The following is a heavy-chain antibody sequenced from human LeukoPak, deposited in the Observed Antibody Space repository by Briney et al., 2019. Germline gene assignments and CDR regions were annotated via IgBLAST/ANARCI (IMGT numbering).Heavy chain of an antibody. D-gene: IGHD2-15*01. CDR3: AKVVHCSGGSCYSAGGRDYYYGMDV. CDR1: GFIFSSYT. V-gene: IGHV3-30*18. J-gene: IGHJ6*02. Sequence: GGSLRLSCAASGFIFSSYTMNWVRQAPGKGLEWVAVISYDGSNKYYADSVKGRFTISRDNSKNTLYLQMNSLRAEDTAVYYCAKVVHCSGGSCYSAGGRDYYYGMDVWGQGTTVTVSS. CDR2: ISYDGSNK.